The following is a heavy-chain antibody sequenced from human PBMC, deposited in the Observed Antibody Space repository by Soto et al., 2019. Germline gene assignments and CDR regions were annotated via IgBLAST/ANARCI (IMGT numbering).Heavy chain of an antibody. CDR1: GYTFTSYG. CDR3: ARGGHIPVVTDTFDY. V-gene: IGHV1-18*01. Sequence: ASVKVSCKASGYTFTSYGISWVRQAPGQGLEWMGWISAYNGNTNYAQKLQGRVTMTTDTSTSTAYMELRSLRSDDTAVYYCARGGHIPVVTDTFDYWGQGTLVTVSS. J-gene: IGHJ4*02. D-gene: IGHD2-21*02. CDR2: ISAYNGNT.